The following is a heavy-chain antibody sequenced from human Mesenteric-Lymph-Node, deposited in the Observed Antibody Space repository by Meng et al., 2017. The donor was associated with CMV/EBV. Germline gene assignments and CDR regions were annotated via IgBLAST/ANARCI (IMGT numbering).Heavy chain of an antibody. Sequence: VSGGSISSCYWGWIQQPPGKGLEWIEYIYYSGSTNCNPSLKSRVTMSVDTSKTQLSLKLTSVTAADTAMYYCAREVGSGTHTHWFDPWGQGALVTVSS. J-gene: IGHJ5*02. CDR1: GGSISSCY. V-gene: IGHV4-59*12. CDR3: AREVGSGTHTHWFDP. CDR2: IYYSGST. D-gene: IGHD3-10*01.